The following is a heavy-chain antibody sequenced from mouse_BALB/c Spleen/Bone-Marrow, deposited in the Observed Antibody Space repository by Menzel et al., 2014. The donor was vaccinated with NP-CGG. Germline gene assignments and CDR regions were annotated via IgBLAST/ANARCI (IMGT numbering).Heavy chain of an antibody. CDR2: ISSGSSTI. J-gene: IGHJ4*01. CDR1: GFTFSSFG. CDR3: TRKGALITHYYAMDY. D-gene: IGHD2-4*01. V-gene: IGHV5-17*02. Sequence: EVQVVESGGGLVQPGGSRKLSCAASGFTFSSFGMHWVRQAPEKGLEWVAYISSGSSTIYYADTVKGRFTISRDNPKNTLFLQMTSLRSDDTAMYYCTRKGALITHYYAMDYWGQGTSVTVSS.